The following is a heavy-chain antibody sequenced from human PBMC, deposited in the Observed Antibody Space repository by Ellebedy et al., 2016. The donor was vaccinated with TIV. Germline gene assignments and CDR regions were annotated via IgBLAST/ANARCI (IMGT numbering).Heavy chain of an antibody. CDR3: AKEQALTKPFDY. Sequence: GESLKISCAASGFTFSNYAMSWVRQPPGKGLEWVSAVSATGAGTYYADSVKGRFTISRDNSRNTLDLQMHSLRAEDTAVYYCAKEQALTKPFDYWGQGTLVTVSS. V-gene: IGHV3-23*01. CDR1: GFTFSNYA. CDR2: VSATGAGT. D-gene: IGHD1-1*01. J-gene: IGHJ4*02.